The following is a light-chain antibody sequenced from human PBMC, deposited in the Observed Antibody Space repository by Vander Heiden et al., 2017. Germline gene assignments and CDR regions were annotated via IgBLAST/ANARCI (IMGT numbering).Light chain of an antibody. V-gene: IGKV1-39*01. Sequence: DIQMTQSPSSLSASVGDRVTITCRPSQSISSYLNWYQHKPGKAPKLLIYGASSLQSGVPLRFSGSGSGTDFTLTISRLQPEDFATYYCQQTDTSPLPFGHGTNVDF. CDR3: QQTDTSPLP. CDR2: GAS. J-gene: IGKJ3*01. CDR1: QSISSY.